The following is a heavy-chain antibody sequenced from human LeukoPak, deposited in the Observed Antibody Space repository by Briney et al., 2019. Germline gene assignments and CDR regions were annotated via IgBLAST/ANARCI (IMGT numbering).Heavy chain of an antibody. CDR2: IYHSGST. CDR1: GGSISSGGYY. J-gene: IGHJ4*02. Sequence: PSQTLSLTCTVSGGSISSGGYYWSWIRQPPGKGLEWIGYIYHSGSTYYNPSLKSRVTISVDRSKNQFSLKLSSVTAADTAVYYCARAVTGTTSTWAYYFDYWGQGTLVTVYS. CDR3: ARAVTGTTSTWAYYFDY. V-gene: IGHV4-30-2*01. D-gene: IGHD1-7*01.